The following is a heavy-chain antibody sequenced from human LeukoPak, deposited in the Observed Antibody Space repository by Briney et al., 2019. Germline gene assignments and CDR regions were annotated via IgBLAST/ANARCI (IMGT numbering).Heavy chain of an antibody. Sequence: ASVKVSCKASGYTFSNYGVNWVRQAPGQGLEWIGWINPYNINTLYSARFQGRVIMTRDTSTSTVYMELRGLRSDDTAVYFCAREDRNAFDIWGQGTMITVSS. J-gene: IGHJ3*02. D-gene: IGHD1-14*01. V-gene: IGHV1-18*01. CDR3: AREDRNAFDI. CDR2: INPYNINT. CDR1: GYTFSNYG.